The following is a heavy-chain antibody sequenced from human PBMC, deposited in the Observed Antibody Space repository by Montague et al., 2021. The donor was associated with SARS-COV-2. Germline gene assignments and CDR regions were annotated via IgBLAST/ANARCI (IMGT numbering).Heavy chain of an antibody. CDR2: ISYSGRT. D-gene: IGHD3-10*01. J-gene: IGHJ6*03. Sequence: SETLSLTCTVSGGSVSSSPYYWGWIRQPPGRGLEWVGSISYSGRTYFSPSLKSRLTIPVDSSENQFSLRLSSVTAADTAVYYCASSYYYGSGTYVHNYYMDVWGKGTTVTVPS. CDR1: GGSVSSSPYY. CDR3: ASSYYYGSGTYVHNYYMDV. V-gene: IGHV4-39*01.